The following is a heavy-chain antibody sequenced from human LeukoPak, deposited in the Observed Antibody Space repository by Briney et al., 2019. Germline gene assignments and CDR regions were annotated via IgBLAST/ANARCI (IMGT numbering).Heavy chain of an antibody. J-gene: IGHJ5*02. V-gene: IGHV1-46*01. CDR3: QRAAYDILTGYSVDWFDP. CDR1: GYTFTSYY. CDR2: INPSGGST. Sequence: ASVKVSCKASGYTFTSYYMHWVRQAPGQGLEWMGIINPSGGSTSYAQKFQGRVTMTRDTSTSTVYMELSSLRSEDTAFYYWQRAAYDILTGYSVDWFDPWGQGTLVTVSS. D-gene: IGHD3-9*01.